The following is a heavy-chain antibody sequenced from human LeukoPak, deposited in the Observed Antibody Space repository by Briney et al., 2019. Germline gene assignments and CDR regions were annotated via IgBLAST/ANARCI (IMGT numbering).Heavy chain of an antibody. J-gene: IGHJ4*02. CDR3: ARGGSWDTGHYYFGY. Sequence: PSETLSLTCTVSGGSISSYYWSWIRQPPGKGLEWIGYIYYSGNTSYNPSLKSRVAISVDTSENQFSLKLSSVTAADTAVYYCARGGSWDTGHYYFGYWGQGTLVTVSS. V-gene: IGHV4-59*01. CDR1: GGSISSYY. D-gene: IGHD5-18*01. CDR2: IYYSGNT.